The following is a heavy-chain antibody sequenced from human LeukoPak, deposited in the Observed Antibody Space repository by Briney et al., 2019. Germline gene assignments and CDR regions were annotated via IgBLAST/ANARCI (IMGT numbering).Heavy chain of an antibody. Sequence: PGGSLDPSGAAPGFPFSSYEMKGGRRAPGRGVEWVSYISSSGSTIYYADSVKGRFTISRDNAKNSLYLQMNSLRAEDTAVYYCARAPYGVFDYWGQGTLVTVSS. CDR2: ISSSGSTI. J-gene: IGHJ4*02. CDR1: GFPFSSYE. V-gene: IGHV3-48*03. CDR3: ARAPYGVFDY. D-gene: IGHD4-17*01.